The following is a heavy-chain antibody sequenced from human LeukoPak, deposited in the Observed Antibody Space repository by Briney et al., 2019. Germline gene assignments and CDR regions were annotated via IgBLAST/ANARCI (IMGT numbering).Heavy chain of an antibody. CDR1: VFNFSNYA. V-gene: IGHV3-23*01. D-gene: IGHD2-2*01. Sequence: PGGSLRLSCAASVFNFSNYAMSWVRPALGKGLAWVSVVTGSSRYTYYADSVKGRFTISRDNSKNILYLEMNSLRVEDTAIFYCAKDRSSSTSSSNYWGRGTLVTVSS. J-gene: IGHJ4*02. CDR2: VTGSSRYT. CDR3: AKDRSSSTSSSNY.